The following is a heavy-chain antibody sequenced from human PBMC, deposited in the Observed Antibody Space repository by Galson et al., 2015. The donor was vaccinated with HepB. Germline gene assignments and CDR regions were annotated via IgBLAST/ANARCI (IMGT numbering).Heavy chain of an antibody. J-gene: IGHJ4*02. D-gene: IGHD6-19*01. CDR1: GFTFSNYG. CDR3: VKGYSSGWIGGHLGY. Sequence: SLRLSCAASGFTFSNYGMHWVRQAPGKGLEWVAVISSDGSNKYYADSVKGRFTISRDNSKNALYLQMNSLAAEDMAVYYCVKGYSSGWIGGHLGYWGQGTLVAVSS. CDR2: ISSDGSNK. V-gene: IGHV3-30*18.